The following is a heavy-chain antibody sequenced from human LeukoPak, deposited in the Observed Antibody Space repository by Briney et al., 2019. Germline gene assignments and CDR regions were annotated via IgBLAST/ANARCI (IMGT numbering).Heavy chain of an antibody. Sequence: GGSLRLSCAASGFTFSDYYMSWIRQAPGKGLEWVSYISSSGSTIYYADSVKGRFTISRDNSKNTLYLQMNSLRVEDTAVYYCAKAPPPGYYYYAMDVWGQGTTVTVSS. CDR3: AKAPPPGYYYYAMDV. CDR2: ISSSGSTI. D-gene: IGHD2-15*01. V-gene: IGHV3-11*01. CDR1: GFTFSDYY. J-gene: IGHJ6*02.